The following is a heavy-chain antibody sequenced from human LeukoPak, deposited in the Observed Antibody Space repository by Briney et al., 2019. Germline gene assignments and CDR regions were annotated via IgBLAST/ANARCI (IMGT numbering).Heavy chain of an antibody. D-gene: IGHD1/OR15-1a*01. Sequence: PWETLSLTCTVSGGSISSYYWNWIRQPPGKGLEWIGYIYDSGSTNYNPSLRSRVTISVDTSKNQFSLKLSSVTAADTAVYFCARASSEQYYSYYMDVWGKGTTVTISS. J-gene: IGHJ6*03. CDR2: IYDSGST. CDR3: ARASSEQYYSYYMDV. V-gene: IGHV4-59*01. CDR1: GGSISSYY.